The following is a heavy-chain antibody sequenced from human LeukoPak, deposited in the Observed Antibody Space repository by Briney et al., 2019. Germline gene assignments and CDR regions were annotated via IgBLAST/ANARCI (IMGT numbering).Heavy chain of an antibody. J-gene: IGHJ4*02. Sequence: GGSLRLSCAASGFPFSDYYMSWIRQAPGKGLEWVSYISSRGGTIYYVDSVKGRFTTSRDNAKNSLYLQMNSLRAEDTAVYYCARQYSGSYPDYWGQGTLVTVSS. CDR3: ARQYSGSYPDY. CDR2: ISSRGGTI. CDR1: GFPFSDYY. D-gene: IGHD1-26*01. V-gene: IGHV3-11*01.